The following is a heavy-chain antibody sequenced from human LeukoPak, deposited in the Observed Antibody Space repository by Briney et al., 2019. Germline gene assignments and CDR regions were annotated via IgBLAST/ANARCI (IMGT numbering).Heavy chain of an antibody. CDR3: ATAVLDDFWSGYITPFYGMDV. CDR2: FDPEDGET. J-gene: IGHJ6*02. D-gene: IGHD3-3*01. CDR1: GYTLTELS. V-gene: IGHV1-24*01. Sequence: ASVKVSCKVSGYTLTELSMHWVRQAPGKGLEWMGGFDPEDGETIYAQKFQGRVTMTEDTSTDTAYMELSSLRSEDTAVYYCATAVLDDFWSGYITPFYGMDVWGQGTTVTVSS.